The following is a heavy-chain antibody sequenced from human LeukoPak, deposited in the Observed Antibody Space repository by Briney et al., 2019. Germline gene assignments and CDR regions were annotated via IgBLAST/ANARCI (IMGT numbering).Heavy chain of an antibody. CDR3: ARDDGGRGDSSGYSTYYFDY. CDR1: GFTCDDDG. CDR2: INWDGGST. V-gene: IGHV3-20*04. D-gene: IGHD3-22*01. J-gene: IGHJ4*02. Sequence: GGYLRRSCAASGFTCDDDGMRWVAQAPGKGLVGGSGINWDGGSTGYADSGKGRFTTYTDNAKNSLYLQMNNLRAEDTALYYCARDDGGRGDSSGYSTYYFDYWGQGTLVTVSS.